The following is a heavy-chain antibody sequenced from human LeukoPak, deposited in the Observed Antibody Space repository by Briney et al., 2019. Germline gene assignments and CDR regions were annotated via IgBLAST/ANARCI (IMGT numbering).Heavy chain of an antibody. D-gene: IGHD5-24*01. CDR2: INPTGGST. J-gene: IGHJ3*02. Sequence: REASVKVSRKASVYTFTNYYIHWVRQAPGQGLEWMGMINPTGGSTSYTQKFQGRVTMTRDTSTSTLYMELISLRSADTAVYYCAREVIAEMETGDAFDIWGQGTMVTVSS. CDR3: AREVIAEMETGDAFDI. V-gene: IGHV1-46*01. CDR1: VYTFTNYY.